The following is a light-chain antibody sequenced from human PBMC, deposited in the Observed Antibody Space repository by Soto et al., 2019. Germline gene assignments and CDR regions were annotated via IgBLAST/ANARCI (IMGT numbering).Light chain of an antibody. CDR3: GTWDISLRAWV. CDR2: END. CDR1: SSNIGNKY. J-gene: IGLJ3*02. Sequence: QSVLTQPPSVSAAPGQTVTISCSGSSSNIGNKYVSWYQQLPGTAPKLLIYENDQRPSEIPDRFSGSKSGTSATLGITGLQTGDEADYYCGTWDISLRAWVFGGGTKLTVL. V-gene: IGLV1-51*02.